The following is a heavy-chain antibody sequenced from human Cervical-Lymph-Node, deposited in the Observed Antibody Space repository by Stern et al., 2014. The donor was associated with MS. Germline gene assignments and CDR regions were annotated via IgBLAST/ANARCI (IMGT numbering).Heavy chain of an antibody. CDR3: ATSSASDAFDI. CDR1: GLTFSTSA. CDR2: VWNDGSNE. Sequence: VQLVESGGGVVQPGRSLRLSCAASGLTFSTSAMHWVRQAPGKGLEWLAVVWNDGSNEYYTESVKGRFTTSRDTSKNTLYLQMNSLRAEDAAVYFCATSSASDAFDIWGQGTMVAVS. V-gene: IGHV3-33*01. J-gene: IGHJ3*02. D-gene: IGHD6-19*01.